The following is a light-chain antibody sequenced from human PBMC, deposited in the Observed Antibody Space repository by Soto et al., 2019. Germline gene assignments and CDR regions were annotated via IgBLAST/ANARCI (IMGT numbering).Light chain of an antibody. V-gene: IGLV3-21*02. CDR3: QVWDSSSDHTV. J-gene: IGLJ1*01. CDR2: DDS. CDR1: NIGSKS. Sequence: SSELTQPPSVSVAPGQTARITCGGNNIGSKSVHWYQQKPGQAPVLVVYDDSDRPSGTPARFSGSNSGNTATLTISRVEAGDEADYYCQVWDSSSDHTVFGTGTKVTVL.